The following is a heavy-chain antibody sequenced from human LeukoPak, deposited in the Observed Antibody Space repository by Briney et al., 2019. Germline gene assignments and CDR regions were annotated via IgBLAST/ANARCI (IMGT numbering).Heavy chain of an antibody. CDR1: GGSISSGGYY. Sequence: SETLSLTCTVSGGSISSGGYYWSWIRQPPGKGLEWIGYIYHSGSTYYNPSLKSRVTISVDRSKNQFSLKLSSVTAADTAVYYCARDRRRQLELPAYYFDYWGQGTLVTVSS. CDR2: IYHSGST. J-gene: IGHJ4*02. CDR3: ARDRRRQLELPAYYFDY. D-gene: IGHD1-7*01. V-gene: IGHV4-30-2*01.